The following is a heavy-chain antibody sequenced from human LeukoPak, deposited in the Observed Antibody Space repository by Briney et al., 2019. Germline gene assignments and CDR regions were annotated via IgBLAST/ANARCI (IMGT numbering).Heavy chain of an antibody. Sequence: SETLSLTCSVSGGSIYSGGYYWSWIRQPPGKGLEWIGYIYYSGSTNYNPSLKSRVTISVDTSKNQFSLKLSSVTAADTAVYYCARVKGKVPAAPDYWGQGTLVTVSS. D-gene: IGHD2-2*01. V-gene: IGHV4-61*08. CDR2: IYYSGST. CDR1: GGSIYSGGYY. CDR3: ARVKGKVPAAPDY. J-gene: IGHJ4*02.